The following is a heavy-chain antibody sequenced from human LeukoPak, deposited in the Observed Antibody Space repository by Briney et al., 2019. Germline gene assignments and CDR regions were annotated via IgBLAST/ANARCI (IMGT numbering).Heavy chain of an antibody. Sequence: ASVKVSCKASGGTFSSYAISWVRQAPGQGLEWMGWISAYNGNTNYAQKLQGRVTMTTDTSTSTAYMELRSLRSDDTAVYYCARESMRYYYDSSGYYPFDYWGQGTLVTVSS. V-gene: IGHV1-18*01. CDR2: ISAYNGNT. D-gene: IGHD3-22*01. CDR1: GGTFSSYA. CDR3: ARESMRYYYDSSGYYPFDY. J-gene: IGHJ4*02.